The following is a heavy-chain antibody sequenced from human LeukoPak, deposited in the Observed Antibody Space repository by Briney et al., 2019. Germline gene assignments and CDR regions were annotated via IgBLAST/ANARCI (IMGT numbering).Heavy chain of an antibody. J-gene: IGHJ4*02. V-gene: IGHV1-2*02. CDR3: ARGVLSGDYGRYFDY. CDR1: VYTFTTYW. Sequence: ASVNVSCKASVYTFTTYWIHWVRPAPGQGLDWMGWTNPTSGGTNYAQKFQGRVTMTRDTSISTAYMELSRLTSDDTAVYYCARGVLSGDYGRYFDYWGQGALVTFS. CDR2: TNPTSGGT. D-gene: IGHD4-17*01.